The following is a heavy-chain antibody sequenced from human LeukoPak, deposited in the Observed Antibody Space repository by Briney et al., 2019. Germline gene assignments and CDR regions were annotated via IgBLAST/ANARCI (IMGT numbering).Heavy chain of an antibody. Sequence: SETLSLTCTVSGVSINNNLFYWGWLRQPQGRGLEWIVTDYYDGINYSSPSLKSRVATSVDTSKNQFSLRLSSVTAADTAVYYCARISRWGPYWGQGSLVTVSS. D-gene: IGHD3-16*01. CDR2: DYYDGIN. CDR1: GVSINNNLFY. V-gene: IGHV4-39*07. CDR3: ARISRWGPY. J-gene: IGHJ4*02.